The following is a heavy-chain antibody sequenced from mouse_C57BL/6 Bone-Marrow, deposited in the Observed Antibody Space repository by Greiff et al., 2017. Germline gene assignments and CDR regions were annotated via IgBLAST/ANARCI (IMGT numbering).Heavy chain of an antibody. D-gene: IGHD2-3*01. CDR1: GFNIKDYY. CDR2: IDPEDGDT. CDR3: TIDGYWTWFAY. V-gene: IGHV14-1*01. J-gene: IGHJ3*01. Sequence: EVQLQQSGAELVRPGASVKLSCTASGFNIKDYYMHWVKQRPEQGLEWIGRIDPEDGDTKYAPKFQGKATMTADTSSNTAYLQLSSLTSEDTAVYYCTIDGYWTWFAYWGQGTLVTVSA.